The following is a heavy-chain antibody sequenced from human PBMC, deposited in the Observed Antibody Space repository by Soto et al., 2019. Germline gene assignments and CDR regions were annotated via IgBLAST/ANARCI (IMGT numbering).Heavy chain of an antibody. Sequence: DVQLLESGGGSVHPGGSLRLACAGSGFRFSDYSMNWVRQAPGKGLEWVSYITSSGDSTYYADSVKGRFTVSRDNAKNSLFLQMNGLRDEDTAVYYCARLSKGSTVTSWGQGALVTVSS. CDR1: GFRFSDYS. D-gene: IGHD4-17*01. J-gene: IGHJ4*02. CDR3: ARLSKGSTVTS. CDR2: ITSSGDST. V-gene: IGHV3-48*02.